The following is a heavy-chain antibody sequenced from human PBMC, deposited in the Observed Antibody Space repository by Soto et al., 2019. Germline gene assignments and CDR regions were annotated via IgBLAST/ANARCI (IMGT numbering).Heavy chain of an antibody. J-gene: IGHJ5*02. CDR1: GGPFSPYT. V-gene: IGHV1-69*06. CDR2: IIPALGEA. Sequence: QVQLEQSGTEVKKPGSSVKVSCKTFGGPFSPYTLNWVRQAPGQGLEWMGGIIPALGEATYAQKFQGRVTITADKSSNTAYLDLSGLRSEDTAGYYCARASFWSGDRNSWFHTWGQGSLVTVSS. CDR3: ARASFWSGDRNSWFHT. D-gene: IGHD3-3*01.